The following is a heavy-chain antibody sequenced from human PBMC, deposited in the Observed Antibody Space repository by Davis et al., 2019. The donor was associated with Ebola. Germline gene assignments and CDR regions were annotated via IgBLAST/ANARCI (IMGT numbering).Heavy chain of an antibody. CDR2: IRSKANSYAT. CDR1: GFTFSGSA. V-gene: IGHV3-73*01. Sequence: GESLKISCAASGFTFSGSAMHWVRQASGKGLEWVGRIRSKANSYATAYAASVNGRFTISRDDSKNTAYLQMNSLKTEDTAVYYCTAATPDYWGQGTLVTVSS. D-gene: IGHD6-25*01. CDR3: TAATPDY. J-gene: IGHJ4*02.